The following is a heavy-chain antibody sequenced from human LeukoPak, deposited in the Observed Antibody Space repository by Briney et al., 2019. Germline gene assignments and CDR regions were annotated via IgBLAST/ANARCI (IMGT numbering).Heavy chain of an antibody. CDR3: AREEREWYYYDSSGYYFGWSDY. D-gene: IGHD3-22*01. CDR1: GYTLTELS. V-gene: IGHV1-2*06. J-gene: IGHJ4*02. Sequence: ASVKVSYKVSGYTLTELSMHWVRQAPGQGLEWMGRINPNSGGTNYAQKFQGRVTMTRDTSISTAYMELSRLRSDDTAVYYCAREEREWYYYDSSGYYFGWSDYWGQGTLVTVSS. CDR2: INPNSGGT.